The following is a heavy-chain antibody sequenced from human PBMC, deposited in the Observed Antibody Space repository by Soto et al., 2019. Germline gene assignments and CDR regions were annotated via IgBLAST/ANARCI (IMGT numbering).Heavy chain of an antibody. J-gene: IGHJ6*03. Sequence: QVQLQESGPGLVKPSQTLSLTFTFSGGSISSGGYYWSWIRQHPGKGLECVGYFYYSGSTYYNPSLTSRVPISVDTSKHQFSLNLSSVTAADTAVYYCARGAIAAADPAYYYYYDMDVWGKGTTVTVSS. D-gene: IGHD6-13*01. CDR2: FYYSGST. V-gene: IGHV4-31*03. CDR3: ARGAIAAADPAYYYYYDMDV. CDR1: GGSISSGGYY.